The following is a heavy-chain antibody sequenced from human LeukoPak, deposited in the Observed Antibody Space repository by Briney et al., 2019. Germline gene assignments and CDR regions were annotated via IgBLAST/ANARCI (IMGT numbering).Heavy chain of an antibody. CDR1: GYTFTSYY. CDR3: ARELPDIVAPDAFDI. J-gene: IGHJ3*02. Sequence: ASVKVSCKASGYTFTSYYMHWVRQAPGQGLEWMGIINPSGGSTSYAQKFQGRVTITTDESTSTAYMELSSLRSEDTAVYYCARELPDIVAPDAFDIWGQGTMVTVSS. D-gene: IGHD5-12*01. CDR2: INPSGGST. V-gene: IGHV1-46*01.